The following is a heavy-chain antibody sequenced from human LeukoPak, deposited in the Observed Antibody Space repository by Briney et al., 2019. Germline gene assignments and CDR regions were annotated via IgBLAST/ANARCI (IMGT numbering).Heavy chain of an antibody. CDR1: GYTFTNLY. CDR3: ARHNYDFDFDY. CDR2: IKSNTGGT. V-gene: IGHV1-2*06. J-gene: IGHJ4*02. Sequence: ASVKVSCKASGYTFTNLYMHWVRQAPGQGLEWMGLIKSNTGGTVYAQKFQGRVTMTRDTSISTAYMELSRLTSVDTAVYFCARHNYDFDFDYWGQGTLVTVSS. D-gene: IGHD4-11*01.